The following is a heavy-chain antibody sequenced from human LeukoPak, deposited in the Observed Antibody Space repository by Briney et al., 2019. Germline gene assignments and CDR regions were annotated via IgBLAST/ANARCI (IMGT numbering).Heavy chain of an antibody. CDR1: GFRFSSYA. Sequence: GRSLRLSCAASGFRFSSYAIHWVRQAPGKGLEWVAVVSSDGTNKHYADSVKGRFTISRDNSKSTLDLQMNGLRAEDTAVFYCAKDRGSGTTYYYGMDVWGQGTTVTVSS. D-gene: IGHD3-10*01. CDR3: AKDRGSGTTYYYGMDV. CDR2: VSSDGTNK. J-gene: IGHJ6*02. V-gene: IGHV3-30*18.